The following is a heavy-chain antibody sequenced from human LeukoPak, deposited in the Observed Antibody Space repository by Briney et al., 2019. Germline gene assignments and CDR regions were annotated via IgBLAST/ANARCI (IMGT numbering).Heavy chain of an antibody. J-gene: IGHJ5*02. D-gene: IGHD6-13*01. CDR2: ISSGGGT. V-gene: IGHV3-23*01. CDR3: AKDGYSNSRYDWFDP. CDR1: GFTFSSYA. Sequence: GGSLRLSCAASGFTFSSYAMSWVRQAPGKGLEWVSGISSGGGTYYADSVKGRFTISRDNSKNTLYLQMNNLRAEDTAVYYCAKDGYSNSRYDWFDPWGQGTLVTVSS.